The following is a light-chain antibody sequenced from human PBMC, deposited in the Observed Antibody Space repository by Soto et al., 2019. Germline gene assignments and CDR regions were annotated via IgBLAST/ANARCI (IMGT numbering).Light chain of an antibody. V-gene: IGKV3-11*01. CDR3: QHRSTWPIS. J-gene: IGKJ4*02. CDR2: DAT. CDR1: QSVGTS. Sequence: DIVLTQSPATLSLSPGDRASLSCRASQSVGTSLAWYKQKPGQPPRLLIHDATYRASGLPDRFRGSGSGTDFSLTISSLQPEEFAVYYCQHRSTWPISFGRGTKVEI.